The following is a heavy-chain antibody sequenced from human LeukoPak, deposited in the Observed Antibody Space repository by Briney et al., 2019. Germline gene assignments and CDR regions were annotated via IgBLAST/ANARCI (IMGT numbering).Heavy chain of an antibody. Sequence: GESLQISSQASGYAFTYYWIGGVRPMPGKGREWRGIIYPGDSDATSNPSFQSHVSISADKSLSTAYLQWRSLKAPESPPYYSARPLRGDYDSCGYLFDFWGQGTLVTVSS. V-gene: IGHV5-51*01. D-gene: IGHD3-22*01. CDR2: IYPGDSDA. CDR3: ARPLRGDYDSCGYLFDF. J-gene: IGHJ4*02. CDR1: GYAFTYYW.